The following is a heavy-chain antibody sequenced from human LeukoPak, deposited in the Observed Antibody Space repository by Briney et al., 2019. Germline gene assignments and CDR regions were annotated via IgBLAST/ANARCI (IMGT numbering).Heavy chain of an antibody. CDR3: ARGRPHGNDY. D-gene: IGHD4-23*01. CDR2: IASDGSST. V-gene: IGHV3-74*01. Sequence: GGSLRLSCAASGFTFSSSAMHWVRQAPGKGLVWVSRIASDGSSTTYADSVKGRFSISRDNAKNTLYLQMNSLRVEDTAVYYCARGRPHGNDYWGQGTLVTVSS. J-gene: IGHJ4*02. CDR1: GFTFSSSA.